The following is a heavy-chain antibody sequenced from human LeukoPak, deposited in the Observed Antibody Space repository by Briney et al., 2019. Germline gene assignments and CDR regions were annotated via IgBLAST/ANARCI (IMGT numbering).Heavy chain of an antibody. CDR2: IKSKTDGGTT. J-gene: IGHJ4*02. V-gene: IGHV3-15*01. D-gene: IGHD4-17*01. CDR3: ARDRFGDYHFDY. Sequence: PGGSLRLSCAASGFTFSNAWMSWVRQAPGKGLEWVGRIKSKTDGGTTDYAAPVKGRFTISRDDSKTTLYLQMNSLKTEDTAVCYCARDRFGDYHFDYWGQGTLVTVSS. CDR1: GFTFSNAW.